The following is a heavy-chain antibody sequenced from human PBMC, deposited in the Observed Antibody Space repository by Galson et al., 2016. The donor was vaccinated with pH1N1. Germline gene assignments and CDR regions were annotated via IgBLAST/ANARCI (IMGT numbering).Heavy chain of an antibody. CDR1: GFSLSTSGMC. CDR2: IDWDDNK. V-gene: IGHV2-70*01. D-gene: IGHD4-17*01. CDR3: ARIGYGDYVGYFDY. J-gene: IGHJ4*02. Sequence: PALVKPTQTLTLTCTFSGFSLSTSGMCVSWNRQPPGKALEWLALIDWDDNKYYSTSLKTRLTISKDTSKNQVVLTMTNMDPVDTATYYCARIGYGDYVGYFDYWGQGTLVTVSS.